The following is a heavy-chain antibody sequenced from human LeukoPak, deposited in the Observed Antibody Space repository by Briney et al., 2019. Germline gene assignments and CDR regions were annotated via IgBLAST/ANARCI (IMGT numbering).Heavy chain of an antibody. D-gene: IGHD3-22*01. Sequence: ASVKVSCKASGYTFTGYYMHWVRQAPGQGREWMGWINPNSGGTNYAQKFQGWVTMTRDTSISTAYMELSRLRSDDTAVYYCARGGYYDSSGYYFSHAFDIWGQGTMVTVSS. J-gene: IGHJ3*02. V-gene: IGHV1-2*04. CDR3: ARGGYYDSSGYYFSHAFDI. CDR2: INPNSGGT. CDR1: GYTFTGYY.